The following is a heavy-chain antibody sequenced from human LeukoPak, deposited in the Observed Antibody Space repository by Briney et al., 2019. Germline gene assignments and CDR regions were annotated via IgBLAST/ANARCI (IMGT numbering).Heavy chain of an antibody. CDR2: IIPILGIA. V-gene: IGHV1-69*04. CDR3: ARAPRKEYGSGVLNYFDY. J-gene: IGHJ4*02. D-gene: IGHD3-10*01. Sequence: GASVKVSCKASGGTFSSYAISWVRQAPGQGLEWMGRIIPILGIANYAQKFQGRVTITADKSTSTAYMELSSLRSEDTAVYYCARAPRKEYGSGVLNYFDYWGQGTLVTVSS. CDR1: GGTFSSYA.